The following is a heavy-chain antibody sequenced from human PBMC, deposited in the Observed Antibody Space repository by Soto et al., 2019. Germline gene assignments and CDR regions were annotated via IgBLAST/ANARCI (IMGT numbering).Heavy chain of an antibody. V-gene: IGHV1-18*01. CDR1: GYTFSTSG. Sequence: QVQLVQSGAEVRKSGASVKVSCKASGYTFSTSGMSWLRQAPGQGLEWMGWISTYNGDTNDAPKFQDRVTMTSDTSTSTVYMELRSLRSDDTAVYYCARAGAAPYYYYGMDVWGQGTRVTVSS. J-gene: IGHJ6*02. D-gene: IGHD2-15*01. CDR3: ARAGAAPYYYYGMDV. CDR2: ISTYNGDT.